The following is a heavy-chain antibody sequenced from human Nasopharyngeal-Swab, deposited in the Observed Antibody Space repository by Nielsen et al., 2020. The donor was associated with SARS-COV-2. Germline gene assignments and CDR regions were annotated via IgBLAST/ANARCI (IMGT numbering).Heavy chain of an antibody. V-gene: IGHV1-18*01. D-gene: IGHD6-13*01. CDR2: ISAYNGST. CDR3: ARDVRYSSSWFLYYYYGMDV. Sequence: ASVKVSCKASGYTFTSYCIIWVRQAPGQGLEWMGWISAYNGSTNYAQKLQGRVTMTTDTSTSTAYMELRSLRSDDTAVYYCARDVRYSSSWFLYYYYGMDVWGQGTTVTVSS. CDR1: GYTFTSYC. J-gene: IGHJ6*02.